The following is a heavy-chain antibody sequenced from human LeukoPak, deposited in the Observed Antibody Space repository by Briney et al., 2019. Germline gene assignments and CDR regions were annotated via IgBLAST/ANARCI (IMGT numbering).Heavy chain of an antibody. V-gene: IGHV3-30*18. CDR2: ISYDGSNK. CDR3: AKSRYYDSSGYYDY. D-gene: IGHD3-22*01. J-gene: IGHJ4*02. Sequence: GGSLRLSCAASGFTFSSYGMHWVRQAPGKGLEWVAVISYDGSNKYYADSVKGRFTISRDNSKNTLYLQMNSLRAEDTAVYYCAKSRYYDSSGYYDYWGQGTLVTVSS. CDR1: GFTFSSYG.